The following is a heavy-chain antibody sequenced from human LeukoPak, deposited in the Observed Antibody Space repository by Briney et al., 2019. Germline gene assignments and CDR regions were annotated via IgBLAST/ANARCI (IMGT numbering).Heavy chain of an antibody. CDR3: ARGPSQYSGYPFLD. Sequence: ASVKVSCKASGYTFTSYGISWVRQAPGQGLEWMGWISAYNGNTNYAQKLQGRGTMTTDTSTSTAYMELRSLRSDDTAVYYGARGPSQYSGYPFLDWGQGTLVTVSS. J-gene: IGHJ4*02. V-gene: IGHV1-18*01. CDR2: ISAYNGNT. D-gene: IGHD5-12*01. CDR1: GYTFTSYG.